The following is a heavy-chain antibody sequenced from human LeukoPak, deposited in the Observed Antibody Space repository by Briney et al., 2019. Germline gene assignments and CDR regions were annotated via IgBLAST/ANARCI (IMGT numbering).Heavy chain of an antibody. Sequence: PGGSLRLSCAASGFTFSSYAMHWVRQAPGKGLEWVAVISYDGSNKYYADSVKGRFTISRDNSKNTLYLQMNSLRAEDTAVYYCARAPRDAFDIWGQGTMVTVSS. CDR2: ISYDGSNK. CDR3: ARAPRDAFDI. CDR1: GFTFSSYA. V-gene: IGHV3-30-3*01. J-gene: IGHJ3*02.